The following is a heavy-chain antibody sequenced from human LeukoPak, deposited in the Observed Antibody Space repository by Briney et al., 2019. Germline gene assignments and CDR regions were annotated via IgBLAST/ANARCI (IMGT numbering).Heavy chain of an antibody. CDR1: GFTFSKYG. CDR2: IKSSGDTL. V-gene: IGHV3-48*04. J-gene: IGHJ4*02. Sequence: GGSLRLSCSASGFTFSKYGMHWVRQAPGKGLEWISSIKSSGDTLPYADSVKGRFTISRDNAKNSLYLQMDRLRVEDTAVYYCARDTVPGQIYFDHWGQGTRVTVSA. CDR3: ARDTVPGQIYFDH. D-gene: IGHD6-19*01.